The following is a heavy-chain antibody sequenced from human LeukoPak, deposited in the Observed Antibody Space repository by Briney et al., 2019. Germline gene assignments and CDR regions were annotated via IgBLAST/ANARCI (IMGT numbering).Heavy chain of an antibody. CDR1: GGSISSSNW. CDR2: IYHSGST. J-gene: IGHJ5*02. V-gene: IGHV4-4*02. Sequence: SETLSLTCAVSGGSISSSNWWSWVRQPPGKGLEWIGEIYHSGSTNYNPSLKSRVTISVDKSKNQFSLKLSSVTAADTAVYYCARLHYGSGSPKVDPWGQGTLVTVSS. D-gene: IGHD3-10*01. CDR3: ARLHYGSGSPKVDP.